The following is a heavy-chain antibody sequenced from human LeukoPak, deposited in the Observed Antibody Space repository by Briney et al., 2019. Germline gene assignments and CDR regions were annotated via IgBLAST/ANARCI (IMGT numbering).Heavy chain of an antibody. CDR2: IYPGDSDT. CDR3: ARSGSSPSGDAFDI. Sequence: PGESLKISCKGSGYIFSTYWIGWVRQMPGKGLEWMGIIYPGDSDTRYSPSFQGQVTISGDKSISTAYLQWSSLKASDTAMYYCARSGSSPSGDAFDIWGQGTMVTVSS. CDR1: GYIFSTYW. D-gene: IGHD3-10*01. J-gene: IGHJ3*02. V-gene: IGHV5-51*01.